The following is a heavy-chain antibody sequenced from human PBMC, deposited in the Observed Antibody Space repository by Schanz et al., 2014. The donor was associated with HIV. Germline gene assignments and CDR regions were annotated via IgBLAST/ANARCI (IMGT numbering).Heavy chain of an antibody. J-gene: IGHJ6*02. D-gene: IGHD2-15*01. CDR3: ARDDCSGGSCYSNYYYGMDV. V-gene: IGHV3-33*01. Sequence: QVQLVESGGRVVQPGTSLRLSCAASGFTFSSYGLHWVRQAPGRGPEWVAVMSYDGSVQQYADSVKGRFTISRDNSKNTLYLQMNSLRAEDTAMYYCARDDCSGGSCYSNYYYGMDVWGQGTTVTVSS. CDR2: MSYDGSVQ. CDR1: GFTFSSYG.